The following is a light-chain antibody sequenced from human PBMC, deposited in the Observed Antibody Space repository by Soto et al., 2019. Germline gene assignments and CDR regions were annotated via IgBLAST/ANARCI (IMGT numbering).Light chain of an antibody. V-gene: IGKV3-11*01. CDR1: QSVSSY. CDR3: QQRSNWPLT. J-gene: IGKJ3*01. Sequence: EIVLTQSPATLSLSPGERATLSCRASQSVSSYLAWYQQKPGQAPRPLIYDAFNRATGIPARFSGSGSGTDCTLTISSLEPGDFAVYYCQQRSNWPLTFGPGTNVDIK. CDR2: DAF.